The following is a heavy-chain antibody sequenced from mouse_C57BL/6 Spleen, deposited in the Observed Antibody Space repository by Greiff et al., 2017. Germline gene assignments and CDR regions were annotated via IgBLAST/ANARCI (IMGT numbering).Heavy chain of an antibody. Sequence: QVQLQQSGAELVKPGASVKLSCKASGYTFTSYWMHWVKQRPGQGLEWIGMIHPNSGSTNYNEKFKSKATLTVDKSSSTAYMQLSSLTSEDSAVYYCARGYGSSYAMDYWGQGTSVTVSS. CDR3: ARGYGSSYAMDY. J-gene: IGHJ4*01. CDR1: GYTFTSYW. V-gene: IGHV1-64*01. CDR2: IHPNSGST. D-gene: IGHD1-1*01.